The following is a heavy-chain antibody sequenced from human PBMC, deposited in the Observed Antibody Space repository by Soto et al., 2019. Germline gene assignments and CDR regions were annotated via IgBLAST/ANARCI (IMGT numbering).Heavy chain of an antibody. D-gene: IGHD2-15*01. CDR3: ARGAVPTTLFASSFDP. CDR2: INPNSGGT. CDR1: GYTFTGYY. J-gene: IGHJ5*02. Sequence: QVQLVQSGTEVKKPGASVKVSCKASGYTFTGYYIHWVRQAPGQGLEWMGWINPNSGGTNSAQKFQGRVTMTRDTSISTAYMELSRLRSDYTAVYYCARGAVPTTLFASSFDPWGQGTLVTVSS. V-gene: IGHV1-2*02.